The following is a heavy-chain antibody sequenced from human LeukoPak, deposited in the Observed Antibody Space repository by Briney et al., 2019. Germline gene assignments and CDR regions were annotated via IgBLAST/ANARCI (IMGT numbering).Heavy chain of an antibody. CDR1: GFTFNSYS. CDR2: ISSSSGYI. V-gene: IGHV3-21*04. Sequence: GGSLRLSCAASGFTFNSYSMNWVRQTPGKGLEWVSSISSSSGYINYADSVKGRFTISRDNSKNTLYLEMNSLRAEDTAVYYCAKDSEWELLYYFDYWGQGTLVTVSS. D-gene: IGHD1-26*01. CDR3: AKDSEWELLYYFDY. J-gene: IGHJ4*02.